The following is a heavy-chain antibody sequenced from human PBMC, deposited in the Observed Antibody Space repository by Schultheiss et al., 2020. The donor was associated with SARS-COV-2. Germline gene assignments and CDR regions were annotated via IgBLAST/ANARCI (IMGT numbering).Heavy chain of an antibody. D-gene: IGHD1-1*01. CDR1: GGSISSGGYY. J-gene: IGHJ4*02. Sequence: SETLSLTCTVSGGSISSGGYYWSWIRQHTGKGLEWIGYIYYSGSTYYNPSLKSRVTISLDTSKNQFSLKLSSVTAADTAVYYCARHGNGFHWGQGTLVTVSS. CDR3: ARHGNGFH. V-gene: IGHV4-31*03. CDR2: IYYSGST.